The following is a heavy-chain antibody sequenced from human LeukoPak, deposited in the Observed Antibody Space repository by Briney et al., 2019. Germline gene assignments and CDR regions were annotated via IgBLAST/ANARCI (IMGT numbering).Heavy chain of an antibody. CDR3: ARASGDSFDFETLKDYYYYGADV. CDR1: GFTFRNYG. CDR2: TSYNGSKK. D-gene: IGHD3-3*01. Sequence: PGGSLRLSCTASGFTFRNYGMHWFRQAPGKGLEWVAVTSYNGSKKYYVDSVKGRFTVSRDNSKNTLYVQMNSLRPEDTAVYYCARASGDSFDFETLKDYYYYGADVWGQGTAVIVSS. V-gene: IGHV3-30*03. J-gene: IGHJ6*02.